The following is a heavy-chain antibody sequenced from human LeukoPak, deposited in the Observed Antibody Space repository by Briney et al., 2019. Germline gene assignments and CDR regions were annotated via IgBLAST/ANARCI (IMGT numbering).Heavy chain of an antibody. CDR1: GFTFSSYS. Sequence: GGSLRLSCAASGFTFSSYSMNCVRQAPGKGLEWVSSISSSSRYIYYADSVKGRFTISRDNAKKSLFLQMNSLRAEDTAVYYCVRGYNWNSNPNYLDYWGQGTLVTVSS. CDR3: VRGYNWNSNPNYLDY. J-gene: IGHJ4*02. CDR2: ISSSSRYI. D-gene: IGHD1-1*01. V-gene: IGHV3-21*01.